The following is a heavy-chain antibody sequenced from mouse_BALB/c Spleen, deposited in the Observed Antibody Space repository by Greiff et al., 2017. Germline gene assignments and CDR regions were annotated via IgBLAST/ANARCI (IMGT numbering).Heavy chain of an antibody. D-gene: IGHD2-3*01. CDR1: GFSLTSYG. J-gene: IGHJ4*01. V-gene: IGHV2-6-2*01. CDR3: ARHGGYYPYAMDY. Sequence: VKVVESGPDLVAPSQSLSITCTVSGFSLTSYGVHWVRQPPGKGLEWLVVIWSDGSTTYNSALKSRLSISKDNSKSQVFLKMNSLQTDDTAMYYCARHGGYYPYAMDYWGQGTSVTVSS. CDR2: IWSDGST.